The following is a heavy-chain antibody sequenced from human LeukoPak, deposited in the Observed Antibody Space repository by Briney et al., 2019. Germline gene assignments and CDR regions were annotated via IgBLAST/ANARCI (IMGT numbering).Heavy chain of an antibody. V-gene: IGHV3-74*01. Sequence: GGSLRLSCAASGFTFSSYWMHWVRQAPGKGLVEVSRINNDGSSTSYADSVKGRFTISRDNAKNTLYLQMNSLRAEDTAVYYCARDRDDYYYMDVWGKGTTVTVSS. CDR2: INNDGSST. J-gene: IGHJ6*03. CDR1: GFTFSSYW. CDR3: ARDRDDYYYMDV. D-gene: IGHD2-21*02.